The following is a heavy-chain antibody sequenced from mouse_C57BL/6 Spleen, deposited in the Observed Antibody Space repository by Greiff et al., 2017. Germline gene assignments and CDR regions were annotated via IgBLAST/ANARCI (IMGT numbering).Heavy chain of an antibody. V-gene: IGHV14-4*01. D-gene: IGHD2-12*01. CDR2: IDPENGDT. Sequence: VQLQQSGAELVRPGASVKLSCTASGFNIKDDYMHWVKQRPEQGLEWIGWIDPENGDTEYASKFQGKATITADTSSNTAYLQLSSLTSAVTAVYYCTKVVTDYWGQGTTLTVSS. CDR3: TKVVTDY. CDR1: GFNIKDDY. J-gene: IGHJ2*01.